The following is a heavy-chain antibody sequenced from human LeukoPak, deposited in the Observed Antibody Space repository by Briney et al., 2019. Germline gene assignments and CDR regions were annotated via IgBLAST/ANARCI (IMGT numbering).Heavy chain of an antibody. CDR2: IYYSGST. CDR3: AREYYDILTGYYYGNWFDP. V-gene: IGHV4-30-4*01. J-gene: IGHJ5*02. CDR1: GGSISSGDYY. Sequence: MTSETLSLTCTVSGGSISSGDYYWSWIRQPPGKGLEWIGYIYYSGSTYYNPSLKSRVTVSVDTSKNQFSLKLSSVTAADTAVYYCAREYYDILTGYYYGNWFDPWGQGTLVTVSS. D-gene: IGHD3-9*01.